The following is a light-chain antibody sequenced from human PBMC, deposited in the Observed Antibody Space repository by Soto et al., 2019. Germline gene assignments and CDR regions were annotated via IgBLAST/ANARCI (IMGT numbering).Light chain of an antibody. CDR2: WAS. CDR1: LSVLSSSTNKNY. V-gene: IGKV4-1*01. CDR3: QHYYSTLPYT. Sequence: DIVMTQSPDSLAVSLGERATINCKSSLSVLSSSTNKNYLAWYQQKPGQPPKLLIYWASTRESGVPDRFSGSGSGTDFTLTISSLQAEDVAVYYCQHYYSTLPYTFGQGTKLEIQ. J-gene: IGKJ2*01.